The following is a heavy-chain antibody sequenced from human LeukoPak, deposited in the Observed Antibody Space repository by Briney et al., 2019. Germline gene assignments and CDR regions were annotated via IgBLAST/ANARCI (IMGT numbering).Heavy chain of an antibody. J-gene: IGHJ4*02. V-gene: IGHV3-23*01. CDR2: SSGSGGST. CDR3: VKDTQNFGSAPFDF. Sequence: PGGSLRLSCAASGFTFSNYAMTWVRQAPGKGLEWVSGSSGSGGSTYYADSVKGRFTISRDNSKNTLFLQMRSLRADDTAVYYCVKDTQNFGSAPFDFWGQGTLVTVSS. CDR1: GFTFSNYA. D-gene: IGHD3-3*01.